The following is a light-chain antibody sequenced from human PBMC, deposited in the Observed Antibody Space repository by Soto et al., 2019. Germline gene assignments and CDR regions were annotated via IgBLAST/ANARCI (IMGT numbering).Light chain of an antibody. CDR1: ESVSRY. J-gene: IGKJ4*01. CDR2: DAS. V-gene: IGKV3-11*01. CDR3: QQRSNWSST. Sequence: EIVLTQSPATLSLSPGNRATLSCRASESVSRYLAWYQQKPGQAPRLLIYDASNRATGIPARFSGSGSGTDCTLTITSLEPEDFAVYYCQQRSNWSSTFGGGTKVEIK.